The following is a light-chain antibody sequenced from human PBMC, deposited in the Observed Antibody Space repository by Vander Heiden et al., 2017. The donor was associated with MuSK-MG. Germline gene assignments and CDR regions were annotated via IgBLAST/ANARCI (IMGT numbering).Light chain of an antibody. J-gene: IGKJ2*01. V-gene: IGKV3-20*01. Sequence: EIVLTQSPGTLSLSPGERATLSCRASQSVSSSYLAWYQQKPGQAPRLLIYGASSRATGIPDRFTRSGSRTDFTLTMSILEPEDFAVYYCLQDGSSPRTFGQGTKLEIK. CDR2: GAS. CDR1: QSVSSSY. CDR3: LQDGSSPRT.